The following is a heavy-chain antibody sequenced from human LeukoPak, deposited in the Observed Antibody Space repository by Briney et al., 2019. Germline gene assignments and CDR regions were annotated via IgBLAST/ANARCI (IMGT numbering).Heavy chain of an antibody. V-gene: IGHV3-30*02. D-gene: IGHD6-13*01. J-gene: IGHJ2*01. CDR3: AKVHTSSWGFFEV. CDR2: IRDDGSTK. Sequence: GGSLRLSCAASGFTFKTYGLHWVRQAPGKGLEWVAFIRDDGSTKYYADSVKGRFTISRDNSKNTLYLDMNSLTIEETAVYYCAKVHTSSWGFFEVWGRGAPVTVSS. CDR1: GFTFKTYG.